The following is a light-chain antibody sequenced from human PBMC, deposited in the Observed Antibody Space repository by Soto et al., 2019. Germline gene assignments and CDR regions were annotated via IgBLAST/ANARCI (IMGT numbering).Light chain of an antibody. CDR3: RQYGSSPSYT. V-gene: IGKV3-20*01. CDR1: QSVSSSSY. Sequence: EIVLTQSPGTLSLCPGERATLSCRASQSVSSSSYLAWYQQKPGQAPRLLIYGASSMATGIPDRFSGSGSATDFTLTISRLEPEDFAVYYCRQYGSSPSYTFGQGTKLEIK. CDR2: GAS. J-gene: IGKJ2*01.